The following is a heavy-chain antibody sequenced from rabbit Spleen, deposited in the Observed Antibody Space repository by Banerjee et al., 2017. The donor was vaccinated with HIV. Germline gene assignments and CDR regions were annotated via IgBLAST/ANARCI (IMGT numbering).Heavy chain of an antibody. CDR2: IAGSSSTFT. CDR1: GFSFSSSDY. J-gene: IGHJ4*01. D-gene: IGHD2-1*01. V-gene: IGHV1S40*01. CDR3: VRDQAGDADYGPYYLNL. Sequence: QSLEESGGDLVKPGASLTLTCTASGFSFSSSDYMCWVRQAPGKGLEWISCIAGSSSTFTYSATWAKGRFTCSKTSSTTVTLQMTSLTAADTATYFCVRDQAGDADYGPYYLNLWGPGTLVTVS.